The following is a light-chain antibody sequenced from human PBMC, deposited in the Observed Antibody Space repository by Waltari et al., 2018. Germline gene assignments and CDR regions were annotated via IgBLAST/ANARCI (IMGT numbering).Light chain of an antibody. Sequence: QSALTQPASVSGSPGPSITISCTGTTDDVGLYNYVAWYQQHPGKAPNLRIYDVRKRPSGVSNRFSGSTSGNTASLTISGLQAEDEADYYCNSYSSSDTYVLFGGGTKLTVL. J-gene: IGLJ2*01. CDR3: NSYSSSDTYVL. CDR2: DVR. CDR1: TDDVGLYNY. V-gene: IGLV2-14*03.